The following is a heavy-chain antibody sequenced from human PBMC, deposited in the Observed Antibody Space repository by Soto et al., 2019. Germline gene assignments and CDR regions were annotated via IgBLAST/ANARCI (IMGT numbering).Heavy chain of an antibody. CDR1: GGSLRGSY. CDR3: ARGHIPVYGPVPDYFDS. Sequence: QVHLQQWGAGLLKPSETLSLTCGVYGGSLRGSYWSWIRQPPGKALEWLGKVTHSGSTTFNPSLKSSVSVSVDTSDNQFSLKLTSVTAADTAVYYCARGHIPVYGPVPDYFDSWGPGTLVNVSS. D-gene: IGHD2-21*01. V-gene: IGHV4-34*02. J-gene: IGHJ4*02. CDR2: VTHSGST.